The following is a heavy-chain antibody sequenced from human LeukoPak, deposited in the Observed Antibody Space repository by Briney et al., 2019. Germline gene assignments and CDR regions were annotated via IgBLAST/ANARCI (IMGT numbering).Heavy chain of an antibody. J-gene: IGHJ5*02. CDR2: IYYSGST. Sequence: SETLSLTCTVSGGSISSSSYYWGWIRQPPGKGLEWIGSIYYSGSTYYNPSLKSRVTISVDTSKNQFSLKLSSVTAADTAVYYCARHPPVIGFGELLGWFDPWGQRTLVTVSS. D-gene: IGHD3-10*01. CDR3: ARHPPVIGFGELLGWFDP. CDR1: GGSISSSSYY. V-gene: IGHV4-39*01.